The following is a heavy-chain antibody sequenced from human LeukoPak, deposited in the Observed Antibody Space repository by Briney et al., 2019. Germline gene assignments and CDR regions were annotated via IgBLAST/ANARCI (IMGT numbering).Heavy chain of an antibody. CDR1: GYTFTTYG. CDR2: ISAYNGNT. CDR3: ARDGIAAAGTYEDY. V-gene: IGHV1-18*01. Sequence: ASVKVSCKASGYTFTTYGISWVRQAPGQGLEWMGWISAYNGNTNYAQKLQGRVTMTTDTSTSTAYMELRSLRSDDTAVCYCARDGIAAAGTYEDYWGQGTLVTVSS. D-gene: IGHD6-13*01. J-gene: IGHJ4*02.